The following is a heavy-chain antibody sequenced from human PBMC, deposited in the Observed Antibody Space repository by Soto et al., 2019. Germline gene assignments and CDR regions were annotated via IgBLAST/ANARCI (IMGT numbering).Heavy chain of an antibody. CDR2: IYSSGSA. Sequence: SETLSLTCTVSGGPISSGGYYWSWIRQHPGKDLEWIGYIYSSGSAYYNPSLESRVTISVDTSKNQFSLRLSSVTAADTAVYYCASQTLGWYSDNNDYYSTWGQGTMVTVSS. J-gene: IGHJ4*02. V-gene: IGHV4-31*03. CDR1: GGPISSGGYY. CDR3: ASQTLGWYSDNNDYYST. D-gene: IGHD3-22*01.